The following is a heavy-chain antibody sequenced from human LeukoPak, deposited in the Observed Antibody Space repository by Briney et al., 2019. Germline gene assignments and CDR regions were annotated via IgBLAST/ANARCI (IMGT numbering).Heavy chain of an antibody. CDR3: AKVVVVPAAIHFDY. CDR1: AFTFNTYW. J-gene: IGHJ4*02. D-gene: IGHD2-2*01. V-gene: IGHV3-74*01. Sequence: GGSLRLSCAASAFTFNTYWMHWVRQVPGRGLEWVSRINGDESSTNYADSVKGRFTISRDNSKNTLYLQMNSLRAEDTAVYYCAKVVVVPAAIHFDYWGQGTLVTVSS. CDR2: INGDESST.